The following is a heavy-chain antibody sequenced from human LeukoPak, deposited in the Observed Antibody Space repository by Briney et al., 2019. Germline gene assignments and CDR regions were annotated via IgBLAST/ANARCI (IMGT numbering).Heavy chain of an antibody. D-gene: IGHD5-18*01. CDR1: GGSISSSSYY. J-gene: IGHJ4*02. CDR3: ARRDTAMVIYTGFDY. CDR2: IYYSGST. Sequence: SETLSLTCTVSGGSISSSSYYWGWIRQPPGKGLEWIGSIYYSGSTYYNPSLKSRVTISVDKSKNQFSLKLSSVTAADTAVYYCARRDTAMVIYTGFDYWGQGTLVTVSS. V-gene: IGHV4-39*07.